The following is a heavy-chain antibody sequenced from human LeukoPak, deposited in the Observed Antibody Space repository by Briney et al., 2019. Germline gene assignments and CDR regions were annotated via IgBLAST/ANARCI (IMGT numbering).Heavy chain of an antibody. V-gene: IGHV4-38-2*02. J-gene: IGHJ4*02. D-gene: IGHD2-21*02. CDR2: IYHSGST. Sequence: PSETLPLTCIVSGYSISSGYYWGWIRQPPGKGLEWIGSIYHSGSTYYNPSLKSRVTISVDTSKNQFSLKLSSVTAADTAVYYCARRTTYIGWRPSESPSCFDYWGQGTLVTVSS. CDR1: GYSISSGYY. CDR3: ARRTTYIGWRPSESPSCFDY.